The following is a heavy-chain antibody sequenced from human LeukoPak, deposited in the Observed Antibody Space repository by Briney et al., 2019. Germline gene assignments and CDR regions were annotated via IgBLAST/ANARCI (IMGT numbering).Heavy chain of an antibody. Sequence: GGSLRLSCSASGFTFSSYVMHWVRQAPGKGLEYVSAISSNGGSTYYADSVKGRFTISRDNYKNTLNLQMSSLRAEDTAVYYCVVSYLYAFDIWGQGTMVTVSS. CDR3: VVSYLYAFDI. J-gene: IGHJ3*02. CDR2: ISSNGGST. D-gene: IGHD5-18*01. V-gene: IGHV3-64D*09. CDR1: GFTFSSYV.